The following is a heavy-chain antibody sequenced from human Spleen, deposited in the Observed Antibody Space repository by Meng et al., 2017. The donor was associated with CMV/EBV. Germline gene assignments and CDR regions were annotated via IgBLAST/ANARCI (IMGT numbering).Heavy chain of an antibody. D-gene: IGHD6-19*01. CDR1: GFSLTTVGVG. V-gene: IGHV2-5*01. CDR3: VQTYSSGWPGV. Sequence: CTFSGFSLTTVGVGVGWIRQPPGKALEWLAVIYWKDDKRYSPSLKSRLIITKDTSKNQVVLTMTNMDPVDTATYYCVQTYSSGWPGVWGQGTLVTVSS. J-gene: IGHJ4*02. CDR2: IYWKDDK.